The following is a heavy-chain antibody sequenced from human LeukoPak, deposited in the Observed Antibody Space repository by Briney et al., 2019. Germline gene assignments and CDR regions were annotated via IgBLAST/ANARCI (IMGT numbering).Heavy chain of an antibody. V-gene: IGHV4-31*03. Sequence: PSQTLSLTCTVSGGSISSGGYYWSWIRQHPGKGLEWIGYIYYSGSTYYNPSLKSRVTISVDTSKNQSSLKLSSVTAADTAVYYCARVGGTMVRGFLYNWFDPWGQGTLVTVSS. CDR3: ARVGGTMVRGFLYNWFDP. J-gene: IGHJ5*02. CDR1: GGSISSGGYY. D-gene: IGHD3-10*01. CDR2: IYYSGST.